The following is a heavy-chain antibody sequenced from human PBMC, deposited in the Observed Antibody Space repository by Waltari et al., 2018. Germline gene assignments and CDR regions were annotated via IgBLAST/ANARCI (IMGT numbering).Heavy chain of an antibody. CDR1: GFRFRNYW. Sequence: EEQRLESGGGLVLPWVSLRLSCAASGFRFRNYWMNGVRQAPGKGLVWAASISKRGSSVTYADSVKGRLTIYSDNANNTLYLKMKRMRTEVTAVYYCVGIAQRKYRSPVPGRHYYYGMDVWGQGTTVTVSS. D-gene: IGHD6-19*01. V-gene: IGHV3-74*03. J-gene: IGHJ6*02. CDR3: VGIAQRKYRSPVPGRHYYYGMDV. CDR2: ISKRGSSV.